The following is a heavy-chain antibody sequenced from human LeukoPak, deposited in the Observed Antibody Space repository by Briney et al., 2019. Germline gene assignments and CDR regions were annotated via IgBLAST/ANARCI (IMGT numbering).Heavy chain of an antibody. V-gene: IGHV3-74*01. J-gene: IGHJ4*02. CDR3: ARGGDSSNWYPGYFDY. Sequence: GGSLRLSCAASGFTFSSYSMNWVRQAPGKGPVWVSRIKSDGSSTRFADSVQGRFTISRDNGKNTLYLQMYSLRAEDTAVYYCARGGDSSNWYPGYFDYWGQGALVTVSS. CDR1: GFTFSSYS. D-gene: IGHD6-13*01. CDR2: IKSDGSST.